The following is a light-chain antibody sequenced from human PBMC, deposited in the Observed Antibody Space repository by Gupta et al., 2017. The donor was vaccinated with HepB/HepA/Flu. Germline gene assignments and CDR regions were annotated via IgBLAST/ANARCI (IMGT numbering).Light chain of an antibody. J-gene: IGKJ4*01. Sequence: FCASVGDRVTITCRASQSISSYLNWYQQKPGKAPKLLIYAASSLQSGVPSRFSGSGSGTDFTLTISSLQPEDFATYYCQQSYSTLALTFGGGSKVEIK. CDR1: QSISSY. CDR3: QQSYSTLALT. V-gene: IGKV1-39*01. CDR2: AAS.